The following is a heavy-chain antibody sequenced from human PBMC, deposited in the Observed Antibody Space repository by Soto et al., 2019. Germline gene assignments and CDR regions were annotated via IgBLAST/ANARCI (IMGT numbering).Heavy chain of an antibody. V-gene: IGHV3-23*01. D-gene: IGHD3-3*01. CDR3: AKDFWSRQRDYYCFDY. CDR1: GFTFATYA. J-gene: IGHJ4*02. CDR2: ISGSGGST. Sequence: PGGSLRLSCAASGFTFATYAMSWVRQAPGKGLEWVSAISGSGGSTYYADSVKGRFTISRDNSKNTLYLQMNSLRAEDTAVYYCAKDFWSRQRDYYCFDYWGQGTLVTVSS.